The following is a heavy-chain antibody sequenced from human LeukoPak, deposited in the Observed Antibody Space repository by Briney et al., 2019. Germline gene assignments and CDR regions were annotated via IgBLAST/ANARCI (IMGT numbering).Heavy chain of an antibody. J-gene: IGHJ5*02. CDR1: GFTFSSYS. CDR3: ASIIAAAGTLA. Sequence: SGGSLRLSCAASGFTFSSYSMNWVRQAPGKGLEWVSSISSSSSYIYYADSVKGRFTISRDNAKNPLYLQMNSLRAEDTAVYYCASIIAAAGTLAWGQGTLVTVSS. D-gene: IGHD6-13*01. CDR2: ISSSSSYI. V-gene: IGHV3-21*01.